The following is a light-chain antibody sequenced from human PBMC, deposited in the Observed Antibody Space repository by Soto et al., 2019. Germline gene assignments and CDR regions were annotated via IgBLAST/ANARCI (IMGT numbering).Light chain of an antibody. CDR1: SSNIGAGYD. J-gene: IGLJ1*01. Sequence: QSVLTQPPSVSGAPGQRVTISCTGSSSNIGAGYDVHWYQQLPGTAPKLLIYGNSNRPSGVPDRFSGSKSGTSGSLAITRLQDEEETDYYCPSHDSSLRGYVFGTGMKHTDL. CDR2: GNS. CDR3: PSHDSSLRGYV. V-gene: IGLV1-40*01.